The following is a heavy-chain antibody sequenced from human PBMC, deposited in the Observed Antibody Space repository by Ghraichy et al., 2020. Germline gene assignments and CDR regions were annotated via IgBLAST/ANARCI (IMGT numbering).Heavy chain of an antibody. CDR2: ISAYNGNT. V-gene: IGHV1-18*04. Sequence: ASVKVSCKTSGYPFTSYGISWVRQAPGQGLEWMGWISAYNGNTNYAQKLQGRVTVTTDTSTSTVYMELRSLRSDDTDVYYCARDTITMIEVGPSDYWGQGTLVTVSS. CDR1: GYPFTSYG. J-gene: IGHJ4*02. CDR3: ARDTITMIEVGPSDY. D-gene: IGHD3-22*01.